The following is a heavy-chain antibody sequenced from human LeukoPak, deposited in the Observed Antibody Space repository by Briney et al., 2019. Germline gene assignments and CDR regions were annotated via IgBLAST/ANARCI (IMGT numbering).Heavy chain of an antibody. CDR3: ARDRIGETGTYSPGAY. Sequence: AAVKVSCKASGYIFITYGISWVRQAPGQGLEWMGWISPQNGKTNYAQKVQGRVTMTTDTSTSTAYMEVRSLTSDDTAVYYCARDRIGETGTYSPGAYWGQGTLVTVSS. CDR1: GYIFITYG. D-gene: IGHD2-21*01. V-gene: IGHV1-18*01. CDR2: ISPQNGKT. J-gene: IGHJ4*02.